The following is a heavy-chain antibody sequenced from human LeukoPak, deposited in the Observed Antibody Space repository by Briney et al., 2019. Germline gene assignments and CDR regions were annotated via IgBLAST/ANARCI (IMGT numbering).Heavy chain of an antibody. J-gene: IGHJ4*02. D-gene: IGHD3-10*01. V-gene: IGHV3-23*01. CDR3: ANLLSTNSGSGSPLEN. Sequence: GGSLRLSCEASGFTFSSYAMTWVRQASGEGLEWVSAISGRGISTYYADSVKGRFTISRDNSRNTLFLQMNSLRAEDTAVYYCANLLSTNSGSGSPLENWGQGTLVTVSS. CDR1: GFTFSSYA. CDR2: ISGRGIST.